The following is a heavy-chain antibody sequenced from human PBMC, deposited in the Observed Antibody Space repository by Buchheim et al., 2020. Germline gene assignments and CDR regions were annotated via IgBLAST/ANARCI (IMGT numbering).Heavy chain of an antibody. CDR2: IYYTGSA. CDR1: GGSISSYY. V-gene: IGHV4-59*01. Sequence: QVQLQESGPGLVKPSETLSLTCTVSGGSISSYYWSWIRQPPGKGLEWIAYIYYTGSANYNPSPKSRVTISVDMSKNQFYLKLTSVTAADTAVYYCARDNVATYDYWGQGTL. D-gene: IGHD5-12*01. J-gene: IGHJ4*02. CDR3: ARDNVATYDY.